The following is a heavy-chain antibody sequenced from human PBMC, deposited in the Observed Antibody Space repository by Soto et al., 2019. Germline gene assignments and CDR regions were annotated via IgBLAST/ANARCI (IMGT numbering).Heavy chain of an antibody. CDR3: AKGATVPTDGEIDY. D-gene: IGHD4-17*01. CDR2: ISGGGGST. CDR1: GFTFSSKA. Sequence: EVQMLESGGGLVQPGGSLRLSCAASGFTFSSKAMSWVRQAPGKGLEWVSGISGGGGSTYYADSVKGRFTISRDNSKNARFLQMNGLRAEDAAVYYCAKGATVPTDGEIDYWGQGTLVTVSS. V-gene: IGHV3-23*01. J-gene: IGHJ4*02.